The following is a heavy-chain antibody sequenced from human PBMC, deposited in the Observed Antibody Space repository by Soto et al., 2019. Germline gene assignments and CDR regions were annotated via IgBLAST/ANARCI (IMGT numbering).Heavy chain of an antibody. D-gene: IGHD2-21*01. J-gene: IGHJ4*02. CDR2: INPSGGST. CDR1: GYTFTSYY. V-gene: IGHV1-46*01. Sequence: ASVKVSCKASGYTFTSYYMHWVRQAPGQGLEWMGIINPSGGSTSYAQKFQGRVTMTRDTSTSTVYMELSSLRSEDTAVYYCARDPASSAYCGGDCDYWGQGTLVTVS. CDR3: ARDPASSAYCGGDCDY.